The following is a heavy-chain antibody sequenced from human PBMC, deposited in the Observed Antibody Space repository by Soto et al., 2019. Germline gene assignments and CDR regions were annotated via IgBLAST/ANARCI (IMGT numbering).Heavy chain of an antibody. CDR2: ISWNSNSI. J-gene: IGHJ4*02. Sequence: EVQLVESGGGLVQPGRSLRLSCAASGFTFDDYAMHWVRQAPGKGLEWVSGISWNSNSIAYAASVKGRFTISRDNAKNSLYQQMNSLTTEDTALYYCAKDKGGSFPLYLDYWGQGTLVTVSS. D-gene: IGHD1-26*01. CDR3: AKDKGGSFPLYLDY. V-gene: IGHV3-9*01. CDR1: GFTFDDYA.